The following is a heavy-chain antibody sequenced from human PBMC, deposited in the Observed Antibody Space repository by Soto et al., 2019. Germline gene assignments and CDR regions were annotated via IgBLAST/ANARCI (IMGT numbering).Heavy chain of an antibody. CDR3: ARELYSSSSVDY. V-gene: IGHV4-59*02. D-gene: IGHD6-6*01. Sequence: SETLSLTCNVSGGSVSGYHWSWIRQPPGKGLEWIGYINNNGNTDYNPSLESRVTISLDTSKNQISLNLTSVTAADTAVYYCARELYSSSSVDYWAQGTLVTVSS. CDR1: GGSVSGYH. J-gene: IGHJ4*02. CDR2: INNNGNT.